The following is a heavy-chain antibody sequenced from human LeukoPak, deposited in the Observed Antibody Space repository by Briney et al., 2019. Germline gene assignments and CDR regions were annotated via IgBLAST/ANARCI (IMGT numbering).Heavy chain of an antibody. J-gene: IGHJ4*02. D-gene: IGHD3-3*01. CDR3: AREGFYDFWSGYKDY. Sequence: ASVKVSCKASGYTFTSYGISWVRQAPGQGLEWMGWISAYNGNTHYAQKLQGRVTMTTDTSTSTVYMELSSLRSEDTAVYYCAREGFYDFWSGYKDYWGQGTLVTVSS. CDR2: ISAYNGNT. CDR1: GYTFTSYG. V-gene: IGHV1-18*01.